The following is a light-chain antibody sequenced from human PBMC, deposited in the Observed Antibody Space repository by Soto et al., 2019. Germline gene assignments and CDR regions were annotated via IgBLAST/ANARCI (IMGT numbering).Light chain of an antibody. CDR3: QHYNSYPWT. J-gene: IGKJ1*01. CDR1: QSISSW. Sequence: DIQMTQSPSTLSASVGDRVTITCRASQSISSWLAWYQQKPGKAPKVLIYKASTLESGVPSRFSGSGSGTEFTLTISSLQPDDSATYYCQHYNSYPWTFGQGTKVEIK. CDR2: KAS. V-gene: IGKV1-5*03.